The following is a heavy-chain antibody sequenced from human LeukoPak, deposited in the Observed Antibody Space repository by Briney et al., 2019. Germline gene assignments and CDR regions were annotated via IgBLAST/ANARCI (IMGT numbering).Heavy chain of an antibody. D-gene: IGHD3-10*01. Sequence: GGSLRLSCAAPGFTFSTYSMHWVRQAPGKGLEWVAVISFDGSNKYYADSVKGGCTISRDNSKNTLYLHWISWSADDTPVYYFWRDATYYHASGSSGCYYFYYRRRGTLVAVS. CDR1: GFTFSTYS. CDR2: ISFDGSNK. J-gene: IGHJ4*02. V-gene: IGHV3-30*01. CDR3: WRDATYYHASGSSGCYYFYY.